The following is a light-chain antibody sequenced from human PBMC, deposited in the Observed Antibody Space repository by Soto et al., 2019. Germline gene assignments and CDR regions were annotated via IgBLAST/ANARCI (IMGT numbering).Light chain of an antibody. CDR1: QTVSSK. CDR3: QQYGSSLPIP. CDR2: GAS. V-gene: IGKV3-20*01. J-gene: IGKJ5*01. Sequence: IVLTESPITKYLSPGERATLSCRSSQTVSSKLAWYQHKPGQAPRLLIYGASSRATGIPDRFSGSGSGTDFTLTISRLEPEDFAVYYCQQYGSSLPIPFGHRTRLAI.